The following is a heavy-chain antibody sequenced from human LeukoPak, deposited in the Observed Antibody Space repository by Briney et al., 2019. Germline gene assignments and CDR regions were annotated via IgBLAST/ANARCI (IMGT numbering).Heavy chain of an antibody. CDR3: AKDGAVAGYDAFDV. J-gene: IGHJ3*01. CDR1: GDPISSNY. D-gene: IGHD6-19*01. CDR2: IYNSGRT. V-gene: IGHV4-4*07. Sequence: SETLSLTCTVSGDPISSNYWNWLRQPAGRGLEWIGRIYNSGRTNYNPSLKSRVTMSVDTSNNQFSLKLSSVTAADTVVYYYAKDGAVAGYDAFDVWGQGTMVTVSS.